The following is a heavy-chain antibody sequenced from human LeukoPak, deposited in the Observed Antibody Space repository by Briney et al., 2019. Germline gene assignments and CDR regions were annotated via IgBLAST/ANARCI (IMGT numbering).Heavy chain of an antibody. J-gene: IGHJ5*02. CDR2: MNPNSGNT. D-gene: IGHD3-16*01. Sequence: LGASVKVSCKASGYTFTSYDINWVRQATGQGLEWMGWMNPNSGNTGYAQKFQGRVTITRNTSISTAYMELSSLRSEDTAVYYCARGRAVVWGSSSWFDPWGQGTLVTVSS. CDR1: GYTFTSYD. V-gene: IGHV1-8*03. CDR3: ARGRAVVWGSSSWFDP.